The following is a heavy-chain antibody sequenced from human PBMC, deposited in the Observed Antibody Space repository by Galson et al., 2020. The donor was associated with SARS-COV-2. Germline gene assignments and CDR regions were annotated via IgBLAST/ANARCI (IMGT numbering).Heavy chain of an antibody. D-gene: IGHD3-10*02. J-gene: IGHJ6*02. CDR3: AREASWAMFAMDV. Sequence: GGSLRLSCAVSGFTFSSYTMTWVRQAPGKGLEWVSSISSGSDYIYNADSVKGQFTISRDNAKNSLYLQMNSLRAEDTAVYYCAREASWAMFAMDVWGQGTTVTVSS. CDR2: ISSGSDYI. CDR1: GFTFSSYT. V-gene: IGHV3-21*01.